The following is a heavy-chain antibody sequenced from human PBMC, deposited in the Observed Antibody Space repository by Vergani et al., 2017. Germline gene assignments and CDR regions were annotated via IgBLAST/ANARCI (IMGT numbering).Heavy chain of an antibody. D-gene: IGHD2-15*01. CDR2: ISGSGGST. V-gene: IGHV3-23*04. CDR1: GFTFSSYS. J-gene: IGHJ4*02. Sequence: EVQLVESGGGLVKPGGSLRLSCAASGFTFSSYSMNWVRQAPGQGLEWVSAISGSGGSTYYADSVKGRFTISRDNSKNTLYLQMKSLRPEDTAVYYCAKEGGGYCSGGTCYPEYWGQGTLVIVSS. CDR3: AKEGGGYCSGGTCYPEY.